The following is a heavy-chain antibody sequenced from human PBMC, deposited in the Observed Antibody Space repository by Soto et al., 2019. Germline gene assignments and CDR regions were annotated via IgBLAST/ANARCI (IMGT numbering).Heavy chain of an antibody. V-gene: IGHV5-51*01. D-gene: IGHD3-22*01. CDR2: IYPGDSDT. CDR3: ARRNTPYYYDSSGFPLDLDI. Sequence: GESLKISCKGSGYSFTSYWIGWVRQMPGKGLEWMGIIYPGDSDTRYSPSFQGQVTISADKSISTAYLQWSSLKASDTAMYYCARRNTPYYYDSSGFPLDLDIWGQGTMVTVSS. J-gene: IGHJ3*02. CDR1: GYSFTSYW.